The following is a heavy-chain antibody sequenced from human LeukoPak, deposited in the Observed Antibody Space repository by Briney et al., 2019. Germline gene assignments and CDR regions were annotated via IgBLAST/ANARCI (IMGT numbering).Heavy chain of an antibody. D-gene: IGHD4-17*01. CDR2: IKEDGSEK. Sequence: GGSLRLSCAASGFIFSTYAMSWVRQAPGKGLEWVANIKEDGSEKYYVESVKGRFTISRDNAKKSLYLQMNSLRAEDTAVYYCARDSGLTTVTTYWDYWGQGTLVTVSS. V-gene: IGHV3-7*05. CDR1: GFIFSTYA. J-gene: IGHJ4*02. CDR3: ARDSGLTTVTTYWDY.